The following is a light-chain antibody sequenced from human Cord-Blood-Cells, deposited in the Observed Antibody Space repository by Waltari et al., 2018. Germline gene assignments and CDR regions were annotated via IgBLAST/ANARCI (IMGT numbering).Light chain of an antibody. V-gene: IGLV2-14*01. CDR1: ISDLGGYNY. CDR3: SSYTSSSTWV. Sequence: QSALTQPASVSGSPGQSITISFTGTISDLGGYNYFSWDQQHPGKAPKIILYDVSKRPSGVSNRFSGSKSGNTASLTISGLQAEDEADYYCSSYTSSSTWVFGGGTKLTVL. CDR2: DVS. J-gene: IGLJ3*02.